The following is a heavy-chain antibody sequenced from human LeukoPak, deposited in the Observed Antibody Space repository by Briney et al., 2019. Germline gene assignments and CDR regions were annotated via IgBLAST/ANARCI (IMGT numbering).Heavy chain of an antibody. CDR1: GFTFSSYS. CDR2: IRYDGSNK. J-gene: IGHJ4*02. Sequence: GGSLRLSCAASGFTFSSYSMNWVRQAPGKGLEWVAFIRYDGSNKNYADSVKGRFTISRDNSKNTLSLQMNSLRAEDTAVYYCARDPPAEQWLTLDYWGQGTLVTVSS. CDR3: ARDPPAEQWLTLDY. V-gene: IGHV3-30*02. D-gene: IGHD6-19*01.